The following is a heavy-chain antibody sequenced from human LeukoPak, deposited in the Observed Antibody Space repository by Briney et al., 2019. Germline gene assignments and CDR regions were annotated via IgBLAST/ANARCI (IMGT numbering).Heavy chain of an antibody. J-gene: IGHJ6*02. Sequence: GASVKVSCKASGYTFTGYYMHWVRQAPGQGLEWMGRINPNSGGTNYAQKFQGRVTMTRDTSASTAYMELSSLRSEDTAVYYCARGGQWLATPRSTYYYYGMDVWGQGTTVTVSS. CDR1: GYTFTGYY. CDR3: ARGGQWLATPRSTYYYYGMDV. V-gene: IGHV1-2*06. CDR2: INPNSGGT. D-gene: IGHD6-19*01.